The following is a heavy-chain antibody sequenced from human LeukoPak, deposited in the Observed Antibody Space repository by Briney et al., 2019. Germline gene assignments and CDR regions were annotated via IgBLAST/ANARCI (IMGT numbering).Heavy chain of an antibody. CDR2: IYSGGST. J-gene: IGHJ4*02. CDR3: ARGSSLGECDY. Sequence: GGSLRLSCAASGLTVSSNYMSWVRQAPGKGLKWVSVIYSGGSTYYADSVKGRFTISRDNSKNTLYLQMNSLRAEDTAVYYCARGSSLGECDYWGQGTLVTVSS. V-gene: IGHV3-66*01. CDR1: GLTVSSNY. D-gene: IGHD3-16*01.